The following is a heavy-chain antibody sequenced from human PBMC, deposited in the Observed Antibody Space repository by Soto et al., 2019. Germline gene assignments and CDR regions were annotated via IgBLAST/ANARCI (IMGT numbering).Heavy chain of an antibody. CDR2: IYDRSKWFH. CDR3: ARVHCSAGTCLDGLDF. J-gene: IGHJ6*02. Sequence: SQTLSLTCVISGDSVSSNGACWNWIRQSPSRGLQWLGRIYDRSKWFHDYAASVESRMAINPDTSRNQFSLRLNYVTPEDTAVYYCARVHCSAGTCLDGLDFWGQGTTVTVSS. V-gene: IGHV6-1*01. D-gene: IGHD2-15*01. CDR1: GDSVSSNGAC.